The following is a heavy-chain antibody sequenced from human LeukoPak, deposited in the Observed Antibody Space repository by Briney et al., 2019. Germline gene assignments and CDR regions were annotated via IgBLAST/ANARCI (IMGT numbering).Heavy chain of an antibody. CDR2: INPNSGGT. CDR1: GYTFTGFY. V-gene: IGHV1-2*06. Sequence: GASVKVSCKASGYTFTGFYMHWVRQAPGQGLEWMGRINPNSGGTNYAQKFQGRVTMTRDTSISTAYMELSRLRSDDTAVYYCARDLDSSSWSANDYWGQGTLVTVSS. D-gene: IGHD6-13*01. J-gene: IGHJ4*02. CDR3: ARDLDSSSWSANDY.